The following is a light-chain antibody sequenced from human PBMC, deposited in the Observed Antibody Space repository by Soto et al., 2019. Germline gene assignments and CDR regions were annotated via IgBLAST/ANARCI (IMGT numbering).Light chain of an antibody. CDR1: QGISSY. V-gene: IGKV1-9*01. CDR3: QQHINWPLT. J-gene: IGKJ4*01. Sequence: IQLTQSPSSLSASVGDRVTITCRASQGISSYLAWYQQKPGKAPKLLIYAASTLQSGVPSRFSGSGSGTDFTLTISRLEPEDFAVYYCQQHINWPLTFGGGTKVDIK. CDR2: AAS.